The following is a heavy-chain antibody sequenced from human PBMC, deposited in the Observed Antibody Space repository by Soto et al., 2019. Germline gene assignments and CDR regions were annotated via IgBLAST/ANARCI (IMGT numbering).Heavy chain of an antibody. CDR3: EKVGSGWYVATVRYYFDY. CDR1: GFPFSSYA. V-gene: IGHV3-23*01. Sequence: GGSLRLSCAASGFPFSSYAMSLVRQAPGKGLEWVSAISVSGGSTYYADSVKGRFTISRDNSKNTLYLQMNSLRAEDTAVYYCEKVGSGWYVATVRYYFDYWGQGTLVTVSS. J-gene: IGHJ4*02. CDR2: ISVSGGST. D-gene: IGHD6-19*01.